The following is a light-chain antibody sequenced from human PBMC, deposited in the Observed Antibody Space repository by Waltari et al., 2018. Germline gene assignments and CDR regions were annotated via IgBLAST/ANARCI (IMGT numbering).Light chain of an antibody. J-gene: IGLJ3*02. Sequence: QSVLTQPPSVSGAPGQRVTISCTGSSSNIGARYDVHWYQQLPGPAPKLLIYDSTNRPSVVPYRFSGAKSGTSASLTIAGLQAEDEADYYCQSYDYMLSGSRVFGGGTKLTVL. CDR2: DST. V-gene: IGLV1-40*01. CDR1: SSNIGARYD. CDR3: QSYDYMLSGSRV.